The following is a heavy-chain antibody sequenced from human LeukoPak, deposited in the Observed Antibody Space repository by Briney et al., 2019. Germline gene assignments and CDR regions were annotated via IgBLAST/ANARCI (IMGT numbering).Heavy chain of an antibody. J-gene: IGHJ4*02. D-gene: IGHD3-10*01. CDR1: RFTFSSCA. Sequence: GGSLRLSCAASRFTFSSCAMHWVRQAPGKGLEWVAVISSDGNNKYYADSVKGRFTISRDNSKNTLYVQMNSLRAEDTAVYYCAKGHYYGSGSLDYWGQGTLVTVSS. CDR3: AKGHYYGSGSLDY. CDR2: ISSDGNNK. V-gene: IGHV3-30-3*01.